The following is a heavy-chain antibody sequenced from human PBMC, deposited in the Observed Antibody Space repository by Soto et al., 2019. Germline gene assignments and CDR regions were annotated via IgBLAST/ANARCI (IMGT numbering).Heavy chain of an antibody. CDR1: GYTFSDYY. D-gene: IGHD5-12*01. V-gene: IGHV1-2*06. Sequence: QVQLVQSGAEVKKPGASVTVSCKASGYTFSDYYLHWVRQAPGQGPEWMGRINPNSGDAKFAEKFQGRVTMTRDTSVRTALMELNGLKSDDTAVYYCARESGGATATLDYYYFYMDVWGKGTTVTVSS. CDR3: ARESGGATATLDYYYFYMDV. J-gene: IGHJ6*03. CDR2: INPNSGDA.